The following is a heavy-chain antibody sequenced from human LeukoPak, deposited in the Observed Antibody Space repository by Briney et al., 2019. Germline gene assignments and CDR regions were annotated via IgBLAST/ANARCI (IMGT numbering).Heavy chain of an antibody. CDR2: VYHSKS. CDR1: GCPLSSYH. CDR3: ARDHYYFLDV. V-gene: IGHV4-59*12. Sequence: PSETLSLTCPVSGCPLSSYHFSLIRPPPGKELEWIGYVYHSKSNYNPSLKSRVTISVDTSKNQLSLKLRSVTAADTAIYYCARDHYYFLDVWGKGTTVTVS. J-gene: IGHJ6*03.